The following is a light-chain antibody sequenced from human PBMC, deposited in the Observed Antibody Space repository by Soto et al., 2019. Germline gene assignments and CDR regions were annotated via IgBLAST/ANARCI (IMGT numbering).Light chain of an antibody. CDR2: GIS. V-gene: IGKV3D-15*01. CDR1: QSVNSN. CDR3: QQYNNWPRT. Sequence: EIVMTQSPATLSVSPGERATLSCRASQSVNSNYLAWYQQKPGQAPRLLIYGISKRATDIPDRFSGSGSGTEFTLTINSLQSEDFAVYYCQQYNNWPRTFGQGTKVDIK. J-gene: IGKJ1*01.